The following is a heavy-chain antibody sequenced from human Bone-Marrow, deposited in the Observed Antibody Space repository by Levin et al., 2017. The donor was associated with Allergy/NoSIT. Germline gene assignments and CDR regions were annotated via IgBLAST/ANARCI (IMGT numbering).Heavy chain of an antibody. CDR2: ISYDGSNK. J-gene: IGHJ6*02. CDR1: GFTFSSYA. CDR3: ARPSQSGIAARPRYYYYGMDV. Sequence: GGSLRLSCAASGFTFSSYAMHWVRQAPGKGLEWVAVISYDGSNKYYADSVKGRFTISRDNSKNTLYLQMNSLRAEDTAVYYCARPSQSGIAARPRYYYYGMDVWGQGTTVTVSS. V-gene: IGHV3-30-3*01. D-gene: IGHD6-6*01.